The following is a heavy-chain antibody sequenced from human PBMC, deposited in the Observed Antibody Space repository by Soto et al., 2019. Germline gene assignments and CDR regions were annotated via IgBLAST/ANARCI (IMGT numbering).Heavy chain of an antibody. V-gene: IGHV3-11*01. CDR2: ISSSGSTI. CDR1: GFTFSDDY. J-gene: IGHJ4*02. D-gene: IGHD5-18*01. CDR3: ARVQLAWIQLWPKGFDD. Sequence: PGGSLRLSCAASGFTFSDDYMSWIRQAPGKGLECISYISSSGSTIYYADSVKGRFTTSRDNARTSLYLQMNSLRAEDTAVYYCARVQLAWIQLWPKGFDDWGLGTLVTVSS.